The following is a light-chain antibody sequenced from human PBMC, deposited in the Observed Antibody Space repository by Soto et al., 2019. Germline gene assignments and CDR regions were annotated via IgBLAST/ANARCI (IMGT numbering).Light chain of an antibody. J-gene: IGKJ1*01. Sequence: DIQMTQSPSSLSASVGDRVTITCRASQSIRRYLNWYQKKSGKAPKLLIFAASSLQSGVPSRLRGSGYGTDLTITIRSMQNEDFETYLCQQSYSSPWTFGHGTKVDIK. CDR3: QQSYSSPWT. V-gene: IGKV1-39*01. CDR1: QSIRRY. CDR2: AAS.